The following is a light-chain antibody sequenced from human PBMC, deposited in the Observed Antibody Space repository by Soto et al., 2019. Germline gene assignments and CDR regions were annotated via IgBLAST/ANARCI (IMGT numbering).Light chain of an antibody. J-gene: IGKJ1*01. V-gene: IGKV1-5*03. CDR3: QQYESFPRT. CDR1: QSIENW. CDR2: KAS. Sequence: DVQMTQSPSTLSASVGDRVTITCRASQSIENWLAWYQQKPGKAPKLFILKASTLEIGVPSRFSGSGSGTEFTLSISSLQPDYFATYFCQQYESFPRTFGQGTKVEIK.